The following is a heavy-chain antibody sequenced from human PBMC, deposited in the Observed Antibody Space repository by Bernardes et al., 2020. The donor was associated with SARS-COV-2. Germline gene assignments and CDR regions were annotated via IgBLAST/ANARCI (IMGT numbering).Heavy chain of an antibody. CDR2: ISGSGGST. CDR1: GFTFSSYA. Sequence: GGSLRLSCVASGFTFSSYAMSWVRQAPGKGLEWVSVISGSGGSTYYADSVKGRFTISRDNSKNTLYLQMNSLRAEDTAVYYCAKGLAVYSRSNGDYWGQGTMVTVSS. D-gene: IGHD5-12*01. CDR3: AKGLAVYSRSNGDY. J-gene: IGHJ4*02. V-gene: IGHV3-23*01.